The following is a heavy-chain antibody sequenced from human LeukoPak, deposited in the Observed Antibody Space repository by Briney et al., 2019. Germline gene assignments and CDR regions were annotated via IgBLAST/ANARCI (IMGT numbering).Heavy chain of an antibody. J-gene: IGHJ1*01. CDR2: IYHSGST. D-gene: IGHD2-2*01. Sequence: SETLSLTCTVSGGSISSGGYYWSWIRQPPGKGLEWSGYIYHSGSTYYNPSLKSRVTISVDRSKNQFSLKLSSVTAADTAVYYCARARYCSSTSCYPGYFQHWGQGTLVTVSS. V-gene: IGHV4-30-2*01. CDR1: GGSISSGGYY. CDR3: ARARYCSSTSCYPGYFQH.